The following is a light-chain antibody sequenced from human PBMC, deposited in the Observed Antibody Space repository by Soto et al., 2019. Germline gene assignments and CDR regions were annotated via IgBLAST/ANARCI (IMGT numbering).Light chain of an antibody. Sequence: QSALTQPASVSGSPGQSITISWTGTSSDVGGYNYVSWYQQHPGKAPKLMIYDVSNRPSGVSNRFSGSKSGNTASLTISGLQAEDEADYYCSSYTSSSTVVFGGGTQLTVL. J-gene: IGLJ2*01. CDR2: DVS. CDR3: SSYTSSSTVV. CDR1: SSDVGGYNY. V-gene: IGLV2-14*01.